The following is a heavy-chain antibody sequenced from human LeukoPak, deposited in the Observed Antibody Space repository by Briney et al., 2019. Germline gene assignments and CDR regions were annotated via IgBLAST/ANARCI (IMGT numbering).Heavy chain of an antibody. CDR2: INHSGST. J-gene: IGHJ3*02. CDR1: GGSFSGYY. V-gene: IGHV4-34*01. CDR3: ARLRRYRAFDI. Sequence: SETLSLTCAVYGGSFSGYYWSWIRQPPGKGLEWIGEINHSGSTNYNPSLKSRVTISVDTSKNQFPLKLSSVTAADTAVYYCARLRRYRAFDIWGQGTMVTVSS. D-gene: IGHD3-9*01.